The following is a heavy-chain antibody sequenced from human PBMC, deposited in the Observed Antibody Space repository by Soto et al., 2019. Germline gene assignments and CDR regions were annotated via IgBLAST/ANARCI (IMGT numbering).Heavy chain of an antibody. J-gene: IGHJ4*02. CDR2: INSDGSST. V-gene: IGHV3-74*01. D-gene: IGHD3-3*01. Sequence: PGGSPGLSIAASGFTFNSYGMHWARQAPGKGLVWVSRINSDGSSTSYADSVKGRFTISRDNAKNTLYLQMNSLRAEDTAVYYCARGPDFWSGYYHFDYWGQGTLVTVSS. CDR1: GFTFNSYG. CDR3: ARGPDFWSGYYHFDY.